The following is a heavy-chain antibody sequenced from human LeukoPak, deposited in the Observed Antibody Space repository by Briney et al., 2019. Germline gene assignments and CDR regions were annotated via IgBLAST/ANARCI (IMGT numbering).Heavy chain of an antibody. CDR2: ISSSSSYI. V-gene: IGHV3-21*04. J-gene: IGHJ4*02. CDR1: GFTFSSYS. D-gene: IGHD2-15*01. CDR3: ATLSVVVVPAELN. Sequence: GGSLRLSCAASGFTFSSYSMNWVRQAPGKGLEWVSSISSSSSYIYYADSVKGRFTISRDNAKNSLYLQMNSLRAEDTAVYYCATLSVVVVPAELNWGQGTLVTVSS.